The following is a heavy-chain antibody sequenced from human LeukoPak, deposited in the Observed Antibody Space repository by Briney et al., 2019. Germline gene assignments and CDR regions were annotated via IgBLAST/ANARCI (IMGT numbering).Heavy chain of an antibody. CDR2: VYYGGSI. CDR3: ARLYGDYA. CDR1: GGSISTSLYY. D-gene: IGHD4-17*01. V-gene: IGHV4-39*01. J-gene: IGHJ5*02. Sequence: PSETLSLTCTVSGGSISTSLYYWVWIRQSPGKGLEWIAGVYYGGSIYYNPSLKSRATMAVDMSKNQFSLKLRSVTAADTAVYYCARLYGDYAWGQGTLVTVSS.